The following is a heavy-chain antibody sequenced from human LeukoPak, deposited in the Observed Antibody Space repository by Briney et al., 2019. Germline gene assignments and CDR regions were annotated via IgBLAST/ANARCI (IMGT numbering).Heavy chain of an antibody. V-gene: IGHV3-23*01. J-gene: IGHJ4*02. CDR1: VFTFSSYA. Sequence: PGGSLRLSCAASVFTFSSYAMSWVRQAPGKGLEWVSAISGSGGSTYYADSVKGRFTISRDNSKNTLYLQMNSLRAEDTAVYYCAKAHQLVLLWFGEYWGQGTLVTVSS. D-gene: IGHD3-10*01. CDR2: ISGSGGST. CDR3: AKAHQLVLLWFGEY.